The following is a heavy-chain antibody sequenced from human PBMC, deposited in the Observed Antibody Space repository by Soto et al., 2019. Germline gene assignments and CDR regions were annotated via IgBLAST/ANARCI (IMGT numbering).Heavy chain of an antibody. CDR2: ISGSGGST. D-gene: IGHD6-19*01. Sequence: EVQLLESGGGLVQPGGSLRLSCAASGFTFSSYAMSWVRQAPGKGLEWVSAISGSGGSTYYADSVKGRFTISRDNSNNTLYLQMNSLRAEDTAVYYCATSQWLVHYYFAYWGQGTLVTVSS. CDR1: GFTFSSYA. CDR3: ATSQWLVHYYFAY. V-gene: IGHV3-23*01. J-gene: IGHJ4*02.